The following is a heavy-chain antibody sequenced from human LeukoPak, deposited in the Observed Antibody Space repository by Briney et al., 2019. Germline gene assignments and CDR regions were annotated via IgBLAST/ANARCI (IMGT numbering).Heavy chain of an antibody. J-gene: IGHJ5*02. CDR2: ISYSGST. D-gene: IGHD5-18*01. Sequence: KPSETLSLTCTVSGGSISSYYWSWIRQPPGKGLEWIGYISYSGSTNYNPSLKSRVTISVDTSKNQFSLKLSSVTAADTAVYYCARGVYNYGGHNWFDPWGQGTLVTVSS. V-gene: IGHV4-59*01. CDR3: ARGVYNYGGHNWFDP. CDR1: GGSISSYY.